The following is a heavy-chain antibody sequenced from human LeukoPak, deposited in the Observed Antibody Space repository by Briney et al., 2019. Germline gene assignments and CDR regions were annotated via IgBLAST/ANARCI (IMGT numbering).Heavy chain of an antibody. CDR2: INSDGSST. J-gene: IGHJ5*02. CDR1: GFTFSSYW. V-gene: IGHV3-74*01. CDR3: ARDRGYDAGLCGQEENNNWFNP. Sequence: PGGSLRLPCAASGFTFSSYWMHWVRHAPGKGLVWVSRINSDGSSTSYADSVKGRFTISRDNAKNTLYLQMNSLRAEDTAVYYCARDRGYDAGLCGQEENNNWFNPWGQATLVTVSS. D-gene: IGHD5-12*01.